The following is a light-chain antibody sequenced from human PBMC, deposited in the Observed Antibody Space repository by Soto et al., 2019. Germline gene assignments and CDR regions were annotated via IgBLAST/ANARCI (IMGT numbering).Light chain of an antibody. CDR1: QSISSW. J-gene: IGKJ4*01. V-gene: IGKV1-5*03. Sequence: DIPITQSPSTLSASVGDRVTITCRASQSISSWLAWYQQKPGKAPKLLIYKASSLESGVPSRFSGSGSGTEFTLTISSLQPDDFAVYYCQQLYSYPLTFGGGTKVDI. CDR2: KAS. CDR3: QQLYSYPLT.